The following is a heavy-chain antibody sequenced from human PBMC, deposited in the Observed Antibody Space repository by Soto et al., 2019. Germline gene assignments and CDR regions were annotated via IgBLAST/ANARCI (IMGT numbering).Heavy chain of an antibody. J-gene: IGHJ6*02. CDR3: ARVGRGVYGMDV. CDR2: ITSDSSTI. D-gene: IGHD2-8*01. CDR1: GFTFISYS. Sequence: EVQLVESGGGLVQPGGSLSLSCAASGFTFISYSINWVRQAPGKGLEWFSYITSDSSTISYADSVKGRFTVSRDNAKNSLYLQMNSLRDEDTAVYYCARVGRGVYGMDVWGQGTSVTVSS. V-gene: IGHV3-48*02.